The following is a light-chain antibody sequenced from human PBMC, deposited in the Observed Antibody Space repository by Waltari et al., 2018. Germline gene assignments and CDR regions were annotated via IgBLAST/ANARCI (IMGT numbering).Light chain of an antibody. Sequence: SYELTQPPSVSVSPGQTARITCSGDALPKQYAYWYQQKPGQAPVLVIYKDSGRPSGIPGRFSGSSSGKTVALTISGVQAEDEADYYCQSADSSGIYVLFGGGTKLTVL. V-gene: IGLV3-25*03. J-gene: IGLJ2*01. CDR2: KDS. CDR1: ALPKQY. CDR3: QSADSSGIYVL.